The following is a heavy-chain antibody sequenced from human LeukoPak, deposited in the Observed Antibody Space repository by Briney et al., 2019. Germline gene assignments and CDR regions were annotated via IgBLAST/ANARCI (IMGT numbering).Heavy chain of an antibody. V-gene: IGHV4-61*08. Sequence: ASQTLSLTCTVSGGSISSGDYYWSWIRQPPGKGLEWIGYIYYSGSTNYNPSLKSRVTISVDTSKNQFSLKLSSVTAADTAVYYCARHQSNSGSYRYWGQGTLVTVSS. CDR3: ARHQSNSGSYRY. D-gene: IGHD1-26*01. J-gene: IGHJ4*02. CDR2: IYYSGST. CDR1: GGSISSGDYY.